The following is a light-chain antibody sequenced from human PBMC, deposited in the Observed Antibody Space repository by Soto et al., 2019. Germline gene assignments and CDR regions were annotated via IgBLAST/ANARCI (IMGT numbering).Light chain of an antibody. Sequence: QSALTQPASVSGSPGQSITISCTGTSSDVGGYNYVSWYQQHPGKAPKLMIYDVSNRPSGVSNRFSDSKSCNTASLTISGLQAEDEAYYYCSSYTSSSTRVFGGGTKLTVL. CDR1: SSDVGGYNY. V-gene: IGLV2-14*01. CDR2: DVS. J-gene: IGLJ2*01. CDR3: SSYTSSSTRV.